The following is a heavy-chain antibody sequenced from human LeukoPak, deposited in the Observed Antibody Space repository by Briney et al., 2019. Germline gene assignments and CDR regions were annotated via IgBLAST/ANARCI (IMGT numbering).Heavy chain of an antibody. J-gene: IGHJ4*02. V-gene: IGHV3-48*04. CDR2: ISNSASVT. CDR1: GFTFSSYS. CDR3: ARNPPYYHESDKGDY. Sequence: GGSLRLSCAASGFTFSSYSMSWVRQAPGRGLECVSYISNSASVTYYADSVKGRFTISRDNAKNSLYLQMNSLRAEDTAVYYCARNPPYYHESDKGDYWGQGTLVTVSS. D-gene: IGHD3-22*01.